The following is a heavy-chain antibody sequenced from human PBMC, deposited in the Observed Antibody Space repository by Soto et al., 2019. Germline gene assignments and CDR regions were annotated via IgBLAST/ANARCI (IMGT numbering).Heavy chain of an antibody. D-gene: IGHD4-17*01. CDR3: ARGSTVTTLIFDY. V-gene: IGHV4-31*03. CDR1: GGSISSGGYY. Sequence: QVQLQESGPGLVKPSQTLSLTCTVSGGSISSGGYYWSWIRQHPGKGLEWIGYIYYSGSTYYNPSRNSRVHLSVDTSKNQFSLQLSSVTAADTAVYYCARGSTVTTLIFDYWGQGTLVTVSS. CDR2: IYYSGST. J-gene: IGHJ4*02.